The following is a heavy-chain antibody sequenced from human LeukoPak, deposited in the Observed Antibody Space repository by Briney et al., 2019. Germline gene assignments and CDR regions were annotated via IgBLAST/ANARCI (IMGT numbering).Heavy chain of an antibody. CDR3: ARLIQSGYSSGWYPYY. V-gene: IGHV5-51*01. CDR1: GYSFTSYW. J-gene: IGHJ4*02. Sequence: GESLKISCKGSGYSFTSYWIGWVRQMPGKGLEWMGIIYPGDSDTRHSPSFQGQVTISADKSISTAYLQWSSLKASDTAMYYCARLIQSGYSSGWYPYYWGQGTLVTVSS. CDR2: IYPGDSDT. D-gene: IGHD6-19*01.